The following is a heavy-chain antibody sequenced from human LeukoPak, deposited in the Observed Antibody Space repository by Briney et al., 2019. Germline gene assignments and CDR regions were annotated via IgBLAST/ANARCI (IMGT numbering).Heavy chain of an antibody. CDR2: ISGSGGST. J-gene: IGHJ5*02. V-gene: IGHV3-23*01. CDR3: AKSPNYYGSGSYLET. D-gene: IGHD3-10*01. CDR1: GFTFSSYA. Sequence: GGSLRLSCAASGFTFSSYAMSWVRQAPGKGLEWVSAISGSGGSTYYADSVKGRFTISRDNSKNTLYLQMNSLRAEDTAVYYCAKSPNYYGSGSYLETWGQGTLVTVSS.